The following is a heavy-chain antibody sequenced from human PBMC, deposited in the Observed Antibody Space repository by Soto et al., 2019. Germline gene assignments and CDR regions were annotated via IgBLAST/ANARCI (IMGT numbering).Heavy chain of an antibody. J-gene: IGHJ4*02. Sequence: PSETLSLTCTVSDYSLSNNDYYGGWILHPPGQGLEWIASINYLRNTYYNPSLKNRLAVSVDTLKRQFSLRLTSVTAADTAVYYCARQNGYCRDRRVYFDHWGQGALVTVSS. CDR1: DYSLSNNDYY. CDR2: INYLRNT. CDR3: ARQNGYCRDRRVYFDH. V-gene: IGHV4-39*01. D-gene: IGHD2-15*01.